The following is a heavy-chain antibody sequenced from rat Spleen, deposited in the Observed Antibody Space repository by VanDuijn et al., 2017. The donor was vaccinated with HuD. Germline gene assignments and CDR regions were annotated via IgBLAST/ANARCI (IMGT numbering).Heavy chain of an antibody. V-gene: IGHV5-22*01. Sequence: EVQLVESGGGLVQPGRSLKLSCAASGFIFSRSAMAWVRQAPKKGLEWVASISYEGNTAFYGDSMKGRFTISRDNAKSTLYLQISSLRSEDTATYYCARQEDYGGHSRDYFGYWGQGVVVTVSS. CDR3: ARQEDYGGHSRDYFGY. CDR2: ISYEGNTA. J-gene: IGHJ2*01. CDR1: GFIFSRSA. D-gene: IGHD1-11*01.